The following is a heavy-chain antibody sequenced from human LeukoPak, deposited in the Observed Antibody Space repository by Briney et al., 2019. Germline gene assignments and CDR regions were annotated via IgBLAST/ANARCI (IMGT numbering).Heavy chain of an antibody. V-gene: IGHV4-59*05. CDR1: GGSISSYY. CDR3: ARHVATVTTWDLYYFDY. CDR2: IYYSGST. J-gene: IGHJ4*02. D-gene: IGHD4-17*01. Sequence: SETLSLTCTVSGGSISSYYWGWIRQPPGKGLEWIGSIYYSGSTYYNPSLKSRVTISVDTSKNQFSLKLSSVTAADTAVYYCARHVATVTTWDLYYFDYWGQGTLVTVSS.